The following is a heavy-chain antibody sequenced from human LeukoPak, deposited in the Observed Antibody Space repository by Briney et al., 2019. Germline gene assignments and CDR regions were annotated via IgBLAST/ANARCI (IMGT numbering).Heavy chain of an antibody. CDR2: INHSGST. CDR1: GGSFSGYY. J-gene: IGHJ4*02. D-gene: IGHD6-6*01. CDR3: ARGVLQLGY. V-gene: IGHV4-34*01. Sequence: PSETLSLTCAVYGGSFSGYYWSWIRQPPGKGLEWIGEINHSGSTNYNPSLKSRVTISVDTSKNQFSLKLSPVTAADTAVYYCARGVLQLGYWGQGTLVTVSS.